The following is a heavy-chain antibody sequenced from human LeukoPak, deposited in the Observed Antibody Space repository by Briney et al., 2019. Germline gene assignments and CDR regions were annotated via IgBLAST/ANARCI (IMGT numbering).Heavy chain of an antibody. CDR1: GGSISSYY. CDR2: IYTSGSP. V-gene: IGHV4-4*07. CDR3: ARGSRYFDPFDY. Sequence: PSETLSLTCTVTGGSISSYYWSWIRQPAGKGLEWIGRIYTSGSPNYNPSLKSRVTMSVDTSKNQFSLKLSTVTAADTAVYYCARGSRYFDPFDYWGQGTLVTVSS. D-gene: IGHD3-9*01. J-gene: IGHJ4*02.